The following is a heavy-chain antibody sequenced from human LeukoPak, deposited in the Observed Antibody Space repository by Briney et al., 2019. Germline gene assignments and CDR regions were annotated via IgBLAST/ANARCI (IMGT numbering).Heavy chain of an antibody. Sequence: GGSLRLSCAASGFTFSSYSMNWVRQAPGKGLEWVSYISSSSSTIYYADSVRGRFTISRDNGRNSLYLQMNSLRAEDTAVYYCARVRGFFDSWGQGTLVTVSS. D-gene: IGHD3-10*01. V-gene: IGHV3-48*01. CDR1: GFTFSSYS. J-gene: IGHJ4*02. CDR3: ARVRGFFDS. CDR2: ISSSSSTI.